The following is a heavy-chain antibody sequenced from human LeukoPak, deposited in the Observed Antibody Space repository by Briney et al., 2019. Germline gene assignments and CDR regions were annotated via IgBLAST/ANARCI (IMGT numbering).Heavy chain of an antibody. Sequence: ASVKVSCKVSGYTLTELSMHWVRQAPGKGLEWMGGFDPEDGETIYAQKFQGRVTMTEDTSTDTAYMELSSLRSEDTAVYYCATDPAAYYYDSSGPYWGQGTRVTVSS. CDR3: ATDPAAYYYDSSGPY. CDR2: FDPEDGET. J-gene: IGHJ4*02. D-gene: IGHD3-22*01. V-gene: IGHV1-24*01. CDR1: GYTLTELS.